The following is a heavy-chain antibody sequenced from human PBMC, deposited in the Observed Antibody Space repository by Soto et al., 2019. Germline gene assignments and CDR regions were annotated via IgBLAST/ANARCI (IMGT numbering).Heavy chain of an antibody. CDR1: GYNFPKTW. Sequence: PGESLQISCKASGYNFPKTWIGWVRQMSGKGLEYMGIIYPDDSDARYSPSFQGQVTISADKFINTASLQCSSLEASDTAIYYCARARVATPRLEDPFDIWGQGTLVTVSS. V-gene: IGHV5-51*01. J-gene: IGHJ3*02. D-gene: IGHD5-12*01. CDR2: IYPDDSDA. CDR3: ARARVATPRLEDPFDI.